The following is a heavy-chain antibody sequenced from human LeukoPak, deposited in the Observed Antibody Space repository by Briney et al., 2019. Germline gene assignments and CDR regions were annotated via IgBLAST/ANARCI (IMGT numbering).Heavy chain of an antibody. CDR1: GGTFSSYA. CDR3: ARGEVSGYYLFYFDY. CDR2: IIPIFGTA. D-gene: IGHD3-9*01. J-gene: IGHJ4*02. V-gene: IGHV1-69*13. Sequence: ASVKVSCKASGGTFSSYAISWVRQAPGQGLEWMGGIIPIFGTANYAQKFQGRVTITADESTSTAYMELSSLRSEDTAVYYCARGEVSGYYLFYFDYWGQGTLVTVSS.